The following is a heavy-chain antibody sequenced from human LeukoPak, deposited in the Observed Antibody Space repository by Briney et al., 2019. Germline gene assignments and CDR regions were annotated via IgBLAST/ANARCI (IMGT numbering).Heavy chain of an antibody. D-gene: IGHD6-19*01. Sequence: GGSLRLSCAASGFTFSTYVMHWVRQAPGKGLEWVAVISYDGSNKYYADSVKGRFTISRDNSKNTLYLQMNSLRAEDTAVYYCARDSRVAGYNWFDPWGQGTLVTVSS. CDR3: ARDSRVAGYNWFDP. CDR2: ISYDGSNK. CDR1: GFTFSTYV. J-gene: IGHJ5*02. V-gene: IGHV3-30*01.